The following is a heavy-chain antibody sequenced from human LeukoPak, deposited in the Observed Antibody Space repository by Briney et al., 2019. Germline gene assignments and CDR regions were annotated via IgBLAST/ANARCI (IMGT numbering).Heavy chain of an antibody. CDR3: GSDLYLGY. CDR2: INSDGTTT. Sequence: PGGSLRLSCAASGFTFSSYWMHWVRQAPAKGLVWVSRINSDGTTTNYVDSVKGRFTISRDNAKNTLYLQMNSLRAEDTAVYYCGSDLYLGYWGQGSLVTVS. CDR1: GFTFSSYW. V-gene: IGHV3-74*01. J-gene: IGHJ4*02.